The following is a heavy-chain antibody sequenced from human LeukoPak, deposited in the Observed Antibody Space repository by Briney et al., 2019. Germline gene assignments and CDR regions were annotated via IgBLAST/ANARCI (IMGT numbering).Heavy chain of an antibody. V-gene: IGHV1-46*01. CDR3: ARAHCGGDCS. J-gene: IGHJ4*02. CDR2: ISPSGGST. D-gene: IGHD2-21*02. CDR1: GYTFTSNY. Sequence: ASVKVSCKAFGYTFTSNYMHWVRQAPGQGPEWMGVISPSGGSTTYAQKFQGRVTMTRNTSISTAYMELSSLRSEDTAVYYCARAHCGGDCSWGQGTLVTVSS.